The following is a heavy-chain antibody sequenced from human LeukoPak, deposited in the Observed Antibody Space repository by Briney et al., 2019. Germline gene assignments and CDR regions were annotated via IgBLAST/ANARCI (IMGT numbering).Heavy chain of an antibody. Sequence: GGSLRLSCAASGFTFSSYAMSWVRQAPGKGLEWVSAISGSGGSTYYADSVKGRFTISRDNSKNTLYLQMNSLRAEDTAVYYCAKADNGIVGAPYYFDYWGQGTLSPSPQ. D-gene: IGHD1-26*01. CDR2: ISGSGGST. J-gene: IGHJ4*02. CDR1: GFTFSSYA. CDR3: AKADNGIVGAPYYFDY. V-gene: IGHV3-23*01.